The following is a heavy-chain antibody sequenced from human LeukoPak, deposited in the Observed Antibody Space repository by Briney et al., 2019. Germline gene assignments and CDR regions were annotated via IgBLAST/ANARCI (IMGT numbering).Heavy chain of an antibody. V-gene: IGHV4-34*01. D-gene: IGHD6-19*01. J-gene: IGHJ4*02. CDR2: INHSGST. CDR1: GGSFSGYY. CDR3: ARSISSGWYLVDY. Sequence: SETLSLTCAVYGGSFSGYYWSWIRQPPGKGLEWIGEINHSGSTNYNPSLKIRVTISVDTSKNQFSLKLSSVTAADTAVYYCARSISSGWYLVDYWGQGTLVTVSS.